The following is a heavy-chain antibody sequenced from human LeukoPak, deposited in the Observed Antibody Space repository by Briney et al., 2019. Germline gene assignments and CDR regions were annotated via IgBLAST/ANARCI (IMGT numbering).Heavy chain of an antibody. CDR3: AKNHGIAVAGLYY. V-gene: IGHV3-23*01. D-gene: IGHD6-19*01. CDR1: GFTFSSFA. CDR2: ITGSGGST. J-gene: IGHJ4*02. Sequence: PGGSLRLSCAASGFTFSSFAMSWVRQAPGKGLEWVSGITGSGGSTYYADSVKGRFTVSRDNSKNTLYLQMNSLRAEDTAVYYCAKNHGIAVAGLYYWGQGTLVTVSS.